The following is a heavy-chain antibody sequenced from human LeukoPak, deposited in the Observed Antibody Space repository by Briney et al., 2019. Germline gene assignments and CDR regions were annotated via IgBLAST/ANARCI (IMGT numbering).Heavy chain of an antibody. J-gene: IGHJ3*02. V-gene: IGHV4-59*01. CDR1: GDSISNYY. D-gene: IGHD1-1*01. CDR3: ARERDVLQGGAFDI. Sequence: SETLSLTCTVSGDSISNYYWNWIRQPPGKRLEWLGEIYYSGSTNYNPSLKSRVSISVDTSKNQFSLKLSSVTAADTAVYYCARERDVLQGGAFDIWGQGTMVAVSS. CDR2: IYYSGST.